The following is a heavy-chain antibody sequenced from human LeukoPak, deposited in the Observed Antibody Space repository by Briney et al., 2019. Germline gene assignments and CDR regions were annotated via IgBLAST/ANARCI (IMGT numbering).Heavy chain of an antibody. D-gene: IGHD3-3*01. CDR1: VYTFTSYA. V-gene: IGHV7-4-1*02. J-gene: IGHJ4*02. Sequence: ASVNVSCKSSVYTFTSYAMNWLRQPPGQGLEGMGCINTNTGNPTYAQGFTGRFAFSLDTSVSTAYLQISSLRAEDTAVYYCASTPASPYYDFWSGYYEYYFDYWGQGTLVTVSS. CDR3: ASTPASPYYDFWSGYYEYYFDY. CDR2: INTNTGNP.